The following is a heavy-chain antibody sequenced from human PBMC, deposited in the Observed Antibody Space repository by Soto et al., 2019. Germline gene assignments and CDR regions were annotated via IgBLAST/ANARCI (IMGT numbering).Heavy chain of an antibody. CDR3: ARTDKGDYVPPLDN. CDR2: ITPFNDNT. Sequence: QIHLVQSGGEVKKPGASVKVSFKTSGYTFTTYGISWVRQAPGQGLEWRGWITPFNDNTNYTQNLQGRVTMTTDTSTNTAYLELRSLTSDDTAVDYCARTDKGDYVPPLDNWGQGTLVTVSS. CDR1: GYTFTTYG. J-gene: IGHJ4*02. D-gene: IGHD4-17*01. V-gene: IGHV1-18*01.